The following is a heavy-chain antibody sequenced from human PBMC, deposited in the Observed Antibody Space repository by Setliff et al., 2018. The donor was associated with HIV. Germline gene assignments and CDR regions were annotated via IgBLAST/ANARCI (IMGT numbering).Heavy chain of an antibody. D-gene: IGHD5-12*01. Sequence: PSETLSLTCTVSGGSISRGSYYWSWIRQPAGKELEWIGRIYTSGSTNYNPSLKSRVTISVDTSKNQFSLKLNSVTAADTAVYYCARGRSGYDWGGFDYWGQGTLVTVSS. J-gene: IGHJ4*02. CDR1: GGSISRGSYY. CDR3: ARGRSGYDWGGFDY. V-gene: IGHV4-61*02. CDR2: IYTSGST.